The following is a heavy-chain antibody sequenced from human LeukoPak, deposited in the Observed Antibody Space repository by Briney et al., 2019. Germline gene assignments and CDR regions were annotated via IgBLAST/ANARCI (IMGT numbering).Heavy chain of an antibody. V-gene: IGHV4-59*08. D-gene: IGHD1-1*01. Sequence: PSETLSLTCSVSGGSISTYYYSWIRQPPGKELEWIGYVYYSGNTNYNPSLKSRVTISLDTSKNQFSLMVNSVTATDTAVYFCAGQQLERGEDHWGQGTLVIVSS. CDR2: VYYSGNT. CDR3: AGQQLERGEDH. J-gene: IGHJ4*02. CDR1: GGSISTYY.